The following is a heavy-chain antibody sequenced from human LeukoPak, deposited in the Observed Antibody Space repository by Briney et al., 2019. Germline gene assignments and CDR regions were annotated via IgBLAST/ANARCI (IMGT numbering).Heavy chain of an antibody. Sequence: GASVKVSCKASGCTFTSYDINWVRQATGQGLEWMGWMNPNSGNTGYAQKFQGRVTMTRNTSISTAYMELSSLRSEDTAVYYCARRRRMSSGWYGNWFDPWGLGTLVTVSS. CDR1: GCTFTSYD. J-gene: IGHJ5*02. V-gene: IGHV1-8*01. D-gene: IGHD6-19*01. CDR2: MNPNSGNT. CDR3: ARRRRMSSGWYGNWFDP.